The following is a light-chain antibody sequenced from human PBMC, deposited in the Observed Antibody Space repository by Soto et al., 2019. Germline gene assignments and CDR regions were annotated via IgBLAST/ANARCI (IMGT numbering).Light chain of an antibody. J-gene: IGKJ4*01. CDR1: RTVSNR. Sequence: EILMTQSPDTLSVSPGERVTLSCRASRTVSNRLAWYQHKPGQAPRLLIYGASSRATGIPDRFSGSGSGTDFTLTISRLEPEDFAVYYCQQYGSSLTFGGGTKVDIK. CDR2: GAS. V-gene: IGKV3-20*01. CDR3: QQYGSSLT.